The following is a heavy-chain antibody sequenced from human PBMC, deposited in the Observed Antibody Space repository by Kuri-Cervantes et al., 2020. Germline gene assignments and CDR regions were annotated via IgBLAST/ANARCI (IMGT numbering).Heavy chain of an antibody. CDR2: IKSKTDGGTT. J-gene: IGHJ6*02. V-gene: IGHV3-15*01. CDR3: ARDVKDSSSWYGYYYYGMDV. D-gene: IGHD6-13*01. CDR1: GFTFSNAW. Sequence: GGSLRLSCAASGFTFSNAWMSWVRQAPGKGLEWVGRIKSKTDGGTTDYAAPVEGRFTISRDDSKNTLYLQMNSLRAEDTAVYYCARDVKDSSSWYGYYYYGMDVWGQGTTVTVSS.